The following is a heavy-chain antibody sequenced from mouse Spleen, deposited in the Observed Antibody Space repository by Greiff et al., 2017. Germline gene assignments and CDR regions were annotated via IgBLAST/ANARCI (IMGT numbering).Heavy chain of an antibody. Sequence: QVQLQQPGAELVKPGASVKMSCKASGYTFTDYEMHWVKQTPVHGLEWIGAIDPETGGTAYNQKFKGKATLTADKSSSTAYMELRSLTSEDSAVYYCTRGGDYYGSSYVDYFDYWGQGTTLTVSS. J-gene: IGHJ2*01. CDR3: TRGGDYYGSSYVDYFDY. CDR1: GYTFTDYE. D-gene: IGHD1-1*01. CDR2: IDPETGGT. V-gene: IGHV1-15*01.